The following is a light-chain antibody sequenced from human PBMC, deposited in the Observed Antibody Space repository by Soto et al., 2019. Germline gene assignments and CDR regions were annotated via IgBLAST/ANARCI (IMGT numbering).Light chain of an antibody. CDR3: SSYTSSTTPV. CDR1: SSDVGGYNF. V-gene: IGLV2-14*01. CDR2: EVS. J-gene: IGLJ2*01. Sequence: QSALTQPASVSGSPGQSITISCTGTSSDVGGYNFVSWYQHHPGKAPKLMISEVSNRPSGVSNRFSGSKSGNTASLTISGLQAEDEADYYCSSYTSSTTPVFGGGTKLPVL.